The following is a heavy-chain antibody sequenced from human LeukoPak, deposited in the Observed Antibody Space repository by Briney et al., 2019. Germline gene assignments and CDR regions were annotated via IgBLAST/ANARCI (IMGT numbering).Heavy chain of an antibody. J-gene: IGHJ4*02. CDR2: IWYDGTNK. D-gene: IGHD1-26*01. CDR3: AGSSQKVGSTSLTF. Sequence: PGESLPDSCAATGFIFSTYAMHWVRPAPGKGLAWVAVIWYDGTNKYYVDAVKGRFTFSRENSKDTLFLQMNSLRAEDTAVYFCAGSSQKVGSTSLTFWGQGTLVTVSS. CDR1: GFIFSTYA. V-gene: IGHV3-33*01.